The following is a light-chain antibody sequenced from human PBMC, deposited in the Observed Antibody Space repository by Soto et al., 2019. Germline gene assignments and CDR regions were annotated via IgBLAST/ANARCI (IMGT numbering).Light chain of an antibody. CDR1: SSNIGAGYD. CDR2: GNS. Sequence: QSVLTQPPSVSGAPGQRVTISYTGSSSNIGAGYDVHWYQQLPGTAPKLLIYGNSSRPSGVPDRFSGSKSGTSASLAITGLQAEDEADYYCQSYDSSLSAVVFGGGTKLTVL. CDR3: QSYDSSLSAVV. V-gene: IGLV1-40*01. J-gene: IGLJ2*01.